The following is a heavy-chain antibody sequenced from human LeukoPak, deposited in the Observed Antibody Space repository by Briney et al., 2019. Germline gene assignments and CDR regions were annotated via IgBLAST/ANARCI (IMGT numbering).Heavy chain of an antibody. Sequence: SETLSLTCAVYGGSFSGYYWSWIRQPPGKGLEWIGEINHSGSTNYNPSLKSRVTISVDTSKNQFSLKLSSVTAADTAVYYCARGLTFYGGKEYYYYYGMDVCGQGNTVTVSS. CDR3: ARGLTFYGGKEYYYYYGMDV. D-gene: IGHD4-23*01. V-gene: IGHV4-34*01. CDR1: GGSFSGYY. CDR2: INHSGST. J-gene: IGHJ6*02.